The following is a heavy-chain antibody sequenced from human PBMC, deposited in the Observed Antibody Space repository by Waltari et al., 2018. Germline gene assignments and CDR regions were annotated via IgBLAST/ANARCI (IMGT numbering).Heavy chain of an antibody. V-gene: IGHV4-39*07. CDR2: IYYSGST. Sequence: LTCTVSGGSISSSSYYWGWIRQPPGKGLEWIGSIYYSGSTYYNPSLKSRVTISVDTSKNQFSLKLSSVTAADTAVYYCARGRASIAARRGYYFDYWGQGTLVTVSS. J-gene: IGHJ4*02. CDR3: ARGRASIAARRGYYFDY. D-gene: IGHD6-6*01. CDR1: GGSISSSSYY.